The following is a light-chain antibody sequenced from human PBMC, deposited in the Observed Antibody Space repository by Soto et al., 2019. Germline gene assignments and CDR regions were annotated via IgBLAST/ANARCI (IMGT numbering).Light chain of an antibody. J-gene: IGLJ2*01. V-gene: IGLV2-14*01. CDR3: SSYTSSSTSV. Sequence: QSALTQPASVSGSPGQSITIYCTGTSSDVGGYNYVSWYQQHPGKAPKLIIYDVSNRPSGISNRFSGSKSGNTASLTISGLQAEDEADYHCSSYTSSSTSVFGGGTKLTVL. CDR2: DVS. CDR1: SSDVGGYNY.